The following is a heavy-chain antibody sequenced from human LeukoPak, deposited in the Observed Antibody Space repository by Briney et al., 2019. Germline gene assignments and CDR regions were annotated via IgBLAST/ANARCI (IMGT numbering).Heavy chain of an antibody. V-gene: IGHV4-39*01. CDR1: GGSLSSSRNY. D-gene: IGHD3-3*01. CDR3: AISRPYDYWTGYYVADKNWFDP. J-gene: IGHJ5*02. Sequence: PSETLSLTCSVSGGSLSSSRNYWGWIRQPPGKGLEWIGSIYDRTNSDYNPSLKSRVTISVDTSKNQFSLSLTSVTAADTAVYFCAISRPYDYWTGYYVADKNWFDPWGQGTLVSVSS. CDR2: IYDRTNS.